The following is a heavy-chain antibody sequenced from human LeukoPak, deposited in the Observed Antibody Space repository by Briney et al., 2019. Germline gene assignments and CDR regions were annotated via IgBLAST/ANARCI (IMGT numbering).Heavy chain of an antibody. J-gene: IGHJ4*02. CDR2: IYYSGST. CDR1: GGSICSYY. V-gene: IGHV4-59*01. CDR3: ARGSPIDY. Sequence: SETLSLTCTVSGGSICSYYWSWIRQPPGKGLEWIGYIYYSGSTNYNPSLKSRVTISVDTSKNQFSLKLSSVTAADTAVYYCARGSPIDYWGQGTLVTVSS.